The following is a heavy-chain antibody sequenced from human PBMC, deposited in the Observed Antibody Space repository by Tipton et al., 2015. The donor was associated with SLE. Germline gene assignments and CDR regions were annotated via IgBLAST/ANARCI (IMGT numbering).Heavy chain of an antibody. CDR3: AREVGKAFWSGYSN. V-gene: IGHV4-59*02. CDR1: GGPVSTHY. CDR2: IYYGGTI. J-gene: IGHJ4*02. D-gene: IGHD3-3*01. Sequence: LSLTCNVSGGPVSTHYWTWIRQAPGKGLEWIGYIYYGGTIKYNPSLKSRVTISLDTSKNQISLKLTSATAADTARYYCAREVGKAFWSGYSNWGQGTMVTVSS.